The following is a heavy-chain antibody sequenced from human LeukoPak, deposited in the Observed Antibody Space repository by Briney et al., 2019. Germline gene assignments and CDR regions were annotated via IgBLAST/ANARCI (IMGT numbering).Heavy chain of an antibody. CDR3: ARASGVLPSFEWANWFDT. J-gene: IGHJ5*02. D-gene: IGHD3-9*01. CDR1: VGSIRSRDYY. Sequence: PSETLSLTCTVPVGSIRSRDYYWAWIRKPPGRGLEWFGTTNYSGSTFYKPPLKSRLTVSADTSRNQFYMKLSSMTAADTAVYYCARASGVLPSFEWANWFDTWGQGSLVTVSS. CDR2: TNYSGST. V-gene: IGHV4-39*01.